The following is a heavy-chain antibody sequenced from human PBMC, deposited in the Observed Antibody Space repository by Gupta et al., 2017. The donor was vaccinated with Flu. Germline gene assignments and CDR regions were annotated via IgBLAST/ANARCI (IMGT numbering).Heavy chain of an antibody. D-gene: IGHD6-19*01. CDR2: INPNSGGT. CDR3: ARGRYSSGYFDGFDY. CDR1: GYTFTGYY. J-gene: IGHJ4*02. V-gene: IGHV1-2*02. Sequence: QVQLVQSGAEGKKPGASVKVSCKASGYTFTGYYMHWGRQAPGQGLEWMGWINPNSGGTNYAQKFQGRVTMTRDTSISTAYMELSRPRSDDTAVYYCARGRYSSGYFDGFDYWGQGTLVTVSS.